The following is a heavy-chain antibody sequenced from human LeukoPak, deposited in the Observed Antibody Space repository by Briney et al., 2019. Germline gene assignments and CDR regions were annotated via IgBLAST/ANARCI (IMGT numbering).Heavy chain of an antibody. CDR3: ARLAAQSSSWSNWFDP. J-gene: IGHJ5*02. CDR1: GYTFTSYD. D-gene: IGHD6-13*01. Sequence: ASVKVSCKASGYTFTSYDINWVRQATGQGLEWMGWMNPNSGNTGYAQKFQGRVTMTRNTSISTAYMELNSLRSEDTAVYYCARLAAQSSSWSNWFDPWGQGTLVTVSS. V-gene: IGHV1-8*01. CDR2: MNPNSGNT.